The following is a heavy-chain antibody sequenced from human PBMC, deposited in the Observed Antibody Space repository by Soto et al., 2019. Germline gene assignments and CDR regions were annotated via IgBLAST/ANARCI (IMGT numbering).Heavy chain of an antibody. CDR2: IIPIFGTA. CDR3: ARGTPRGYYDRRADYFDY. D-gene: IGHD3-22*01. V-gene: IGHV1-69*06. CDR1: GGTFSSFA. J-gene: IGHJ4*02. Sequence: QVQLVQSGAEVKKPGSSVKVSCKASGGTFSSFAISWVRPAPGQGLEWMGGIIPIFGTANYAQKFQGRVTIMADKSTSTAYMELSSLRSEDTAVYYCARGTPRGYYDRRADYFDYWGQGTLVTVSS.